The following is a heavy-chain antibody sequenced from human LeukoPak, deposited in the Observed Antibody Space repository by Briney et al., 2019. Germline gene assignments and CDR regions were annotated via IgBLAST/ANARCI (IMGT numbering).Heavy chain of an antibody. CDR2: ISRSSSVI. CDR1: RLTFSRYT. J-gene: IGHJ4*02. V-gene: IGHV3-48*02. D-gene: IGHD2-15*01. Sequence: PGGSPRLSSAPSRLTFSRYTMNTVREAPGTGLEGVSYISRSSSVIDSADTLKGRFTISTDNTTKSLYLQMNTLRDQDTAVCFFSRSVVGVGFDYWGEGGLVTVSS. CDR3: SRSVVGVGFDY.